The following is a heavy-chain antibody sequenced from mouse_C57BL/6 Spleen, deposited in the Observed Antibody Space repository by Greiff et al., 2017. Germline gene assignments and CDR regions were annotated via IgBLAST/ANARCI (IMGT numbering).Heavy chain of an antibody. J-gene: IGHJ1*03. V-gene: IGHV1-12*01. CDR2: IYPGNGDT. CDR1: GYTFTSYN. Sequence: LQQSGAELVRPGASVKMSCKASGYTFTSYNMHWVKQTPRQGLEWIGAIYPGNGDTSYNQKFKGKATLTVDKSSSTAYMQLSSLTSEDSAVYFCARGRAPYDYGSSDWYFDVWGTGTTVTVSS. D-gene: IGHD1-1*01. CDR3: ARGRAPYDYGSSDWYFDV.